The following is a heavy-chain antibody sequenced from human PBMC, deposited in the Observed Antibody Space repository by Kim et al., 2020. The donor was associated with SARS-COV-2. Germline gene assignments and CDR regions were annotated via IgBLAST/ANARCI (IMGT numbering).Heavy chain of an antibody. J-gene: IGHJ3*02. D-gene: IGHD4-17*01. CDR3: ARQLRTPYAFDI. Sequence: NYAQKFQGRVTMTRDTSISTAYMELSRLRSDDTAVYYCARQLRTPYAFDIWGQGTMVTVSS. V-gene: IGHV1-2*02.